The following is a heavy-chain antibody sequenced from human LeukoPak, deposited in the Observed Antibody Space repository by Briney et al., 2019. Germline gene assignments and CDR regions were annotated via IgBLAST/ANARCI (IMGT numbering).Heavy chain of an antibody. CDR2: IYYRGST. CDR3: ARGGDYGGLRYCEY. Sequence: PSETLSLTCTVSGGSIINYYWSSIRQPPGKGLEWIGYIYYRGSTNYNPSLKSRVTFSVDTSKNQFSLKLNSVTAADTAVYYCARGGDYGGLRYCEYWGQGTLVTVSS. V-gene: IGHV4-59*01. J-gene: IGHJ4*02. D-gene: IGHD4-23*01. CDR1: GGSIINYY.